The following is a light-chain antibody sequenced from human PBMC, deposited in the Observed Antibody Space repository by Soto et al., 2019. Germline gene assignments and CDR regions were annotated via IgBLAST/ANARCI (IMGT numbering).Light chain of an antibody. J-gene: IGKJ4*01. CDR3: QQYGNSPAIT. Sequence: EIVLTQSPGTLSLSPGDRATLSCRASQSVSNTYLAWYQQRPGQAPRLLIYGASNRATGIPDRFSGSGSGTEFILTISGLEPEDFAVYYWQQYGNSPAITFGGGTKVEIK. CDR2: GAS. V-gene: IGKV3-20*01. CDR1: QSVSNTY.